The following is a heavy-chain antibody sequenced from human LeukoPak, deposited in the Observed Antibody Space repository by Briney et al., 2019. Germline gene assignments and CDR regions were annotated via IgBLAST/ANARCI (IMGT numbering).Heavy chain of an antibody. CDR3: TADLSDSSAWSFDY. Sequence: GGSLRLSCAASGFTFSNAWMSWVRQAPGKGLEGIGRIRTKSEGEPTDYPGPVKGRFTISRDHSKNTLYLQMNSLRTEDTAVYYCTADLSDSSAWSFDYWGQGTLVTVSP. CDR1: GFTFSNAW. J-gene: IGHJ4*02. V-gene: IGHV3-15*01. D-gene: IGHD3-22*01. CDR2: IRTKSEGEPT.